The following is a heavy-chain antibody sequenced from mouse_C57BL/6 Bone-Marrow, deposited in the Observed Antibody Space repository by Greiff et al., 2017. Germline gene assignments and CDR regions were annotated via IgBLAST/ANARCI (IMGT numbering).Heavy chain of an antibody. V-gene: IGHV1-62-2*01. CDR1: GYTFTEYT. Sequence: QVQLQQSGAELVKPGASVKLSCKASGYTFTEYTIHWVKQRSGQGLEWIGWFYPGSGSIKYNEKFKDKATLTADKSSSTAYMELSRLTSEDSAVYFCARHEEGALGPHYAMDYWGQGTSVTVSS. CDR2: FYPGSGSI. CDR3: ARHEEGALGPHYAMDY. J-gene: IGHJ4*01. D-gene: IGHD4-1*01.